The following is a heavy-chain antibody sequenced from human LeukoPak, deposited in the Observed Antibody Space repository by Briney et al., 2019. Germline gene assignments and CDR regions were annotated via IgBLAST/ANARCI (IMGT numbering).Heavy chain of an antibody. CDR3: AKDSTQQLVHYYYYGMDV. J-gene: IGHJ6*02. CDR2: ISGSGGST. D-gene: IGHD6-13*01. CDR1: GFTFSSYA. V-gene: IGHV3-23*01. Sequence: GGSLRLSCAASGFTFSSYAMSWVRQAPGKGLEWVSAISGSGGSTCYADSVKGRFTISRDNSKNTLYLQMNSLRAEDTAVYYCAKDSTQQLVHYYYYGMDVWGQGTTVTVSS.